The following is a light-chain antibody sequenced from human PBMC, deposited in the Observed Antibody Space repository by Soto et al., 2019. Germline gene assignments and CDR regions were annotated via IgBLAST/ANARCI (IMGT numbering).Light chain of an antibody. CDR2: GAS. Sequence: EMALPQSPGTLYLSTEEMATISCSATQTIISNYLAWYQQKPGQAPKLGIHGASPRATGIPDRFSGSGSGTDFTLTISRVEPEDFAVYSCQLYGSAPQTFGQGTKVEV. CDR3: QLYGSAPQT. V-gene: IGKV3-20*01. CDR1: QTIISNY. J-gene: IGKJ1*01.